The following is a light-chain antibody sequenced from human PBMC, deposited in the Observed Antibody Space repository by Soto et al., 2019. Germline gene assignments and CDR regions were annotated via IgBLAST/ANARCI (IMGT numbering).Light chain of an antibody. CDR3: SSYTSSSTYVV. V-gene: IGLV2-14*01. J-gene: IGLJ2*01. CDR2: DVS. Sequence: QSALTQPASVSGSPGQSITISCTGTSSDVGGYNYVSWYQQHPGKAPQLMIYDVSNRPSGVSNRFSGSKSGNTASLTISGLQAEDEAEYYCSSYTSSSTYVVFGGGTKLTVL. CDR1: SSDVGGYNY.